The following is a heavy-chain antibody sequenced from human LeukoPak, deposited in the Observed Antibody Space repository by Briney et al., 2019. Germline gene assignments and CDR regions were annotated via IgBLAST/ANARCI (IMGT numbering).Heavy chain of an antibody. D-gene: IGHD2-2*01. J-gene: IGHJ5*02. CDR3: ARGPRREDIVVVSWFDP. V-gene: IGHV1-2*02. CDR1: GYTFTGYY. CDR2: INPNSGGT. Sequence: GASVKVTCKASGYTFTGYYMHWVRQAPGQGLEWMGWINPNSGGTNYAQKFQGRVTMTRDTSISTAYMELSSLRSEDTAVYYCARGPRREDIVVVSWFDPWGQGTLVTVSS.